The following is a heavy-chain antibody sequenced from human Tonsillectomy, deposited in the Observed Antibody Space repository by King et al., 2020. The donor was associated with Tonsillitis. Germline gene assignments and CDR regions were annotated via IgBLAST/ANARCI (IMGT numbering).Heavy chain of an antibody. Sequence: VQLQESGPGLVKPSQTLSLTCAVSGGSISSGGYSWSWIRQPPGKGLEWIGYIYYSGSTNYNPSLQSRSTIPVDTSKNQFSLKLSSVTAAATAVYYCARYHGFYYGSGSYYRRWFDPWGQGTLVTVSS. J-gene: IGHJ5*02. CDR2: IYYSGST. V-gene: IGHV4-30-4*07. D-gene: IGHD3-10*01. CDR1: GGSISSGGYS. CDR3: ARYHGFYYGSGSYYRRWFDP.